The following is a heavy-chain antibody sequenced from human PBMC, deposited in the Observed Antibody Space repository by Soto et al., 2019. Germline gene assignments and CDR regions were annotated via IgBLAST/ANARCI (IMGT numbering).Heavy chain of an antibody. V-gene: IGHV4-61*08. CDR3: ARHPSQDSRAKAFDI. Sequence: PSETLSLTCTVSGGSISSGDYYWNWIRQPPGKGLEWIGSIYYSGTTNYSPSLRSRVTISVDTSKNQFSLRLSSVTAADTAMYYCARHPSQDSRAKAFDIWGQGTVVTVSS. CDR2: IYYSGTT. CDR1: GGSISSGDYY. J-gene: IGHJ3*02.